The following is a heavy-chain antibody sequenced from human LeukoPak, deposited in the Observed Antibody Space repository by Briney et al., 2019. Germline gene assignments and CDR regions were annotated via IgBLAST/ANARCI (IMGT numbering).Heavy chain of an antibody. V-gene: IGHV3-23*01. D-gene: IGHD2-15*01. Sequence: GSLRLSCAASGFTFSSYAMSWVRQAPGKGLEWVSAISGSGGSTYYADSVKGRFTISRDNSKNTLYLQMNSLRAEDTAVYYCAKRRITCSGGSCCAAGEFDPWGQGTLVTVSS. CDR2: ISGSGGST. J-gene: IGHJ5*02. CDR3: AKRRITCSGGSCCAAGEFDP. CDR1: GFTFSSYA.